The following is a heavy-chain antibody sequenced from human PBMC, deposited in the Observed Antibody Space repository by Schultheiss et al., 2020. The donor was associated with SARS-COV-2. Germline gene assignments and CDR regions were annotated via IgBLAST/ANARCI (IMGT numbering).Heavy chain of an antibody. J-gene: IGHJ6*03. Sequence: ASVKVSCKASGYTFTSHGLHWVRQAPGQGLEWMGWISPYNGNTRYAQKLQGRVTMTTDTSTSTAYMELRSLRSDDTAVYYCARAIVVVPAASGDYMDVWGKGTTVTVSS. CDR2: ISPYNGNT. CDR1: GYTFTSHG. D-gene: IGHD2-2*01. V-gene: IGHV1-18*04. CDR3: ARAIVVVPAASGDYMDV.